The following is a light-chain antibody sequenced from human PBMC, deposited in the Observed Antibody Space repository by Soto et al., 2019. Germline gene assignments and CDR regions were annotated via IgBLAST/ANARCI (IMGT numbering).Light chain of an antibody. CDR3: QTWGSGIHV. Sequence: QPVLTQSPSASASLGASVKLTCTLSSGHSSYAIAWHQQQPEKGPRYLMKLNSDGSHSKGDGIPDRFSGSSSGAERYLIISSLQSEDEADYYCQTWGSGIHVFGTGTQLPVL. CDR1: SGHSSYA. V-gene: IGLV4-69*01. J-gene: IGLJ1*01. CDR2: LNSDGSH.